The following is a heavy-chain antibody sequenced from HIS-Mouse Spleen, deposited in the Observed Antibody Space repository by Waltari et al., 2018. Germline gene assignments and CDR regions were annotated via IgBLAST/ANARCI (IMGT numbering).Heavy chain of an antibody. CDR2: IYYSGST. D-gene: IGHD6-13*01. V-gene: IGHV4-39*07. CDR1: GGSISSSSYY. Sequence: QLQLQESGPGLVKPSETLSLTCTVSGGSISSSSYYWAGIRKPPGKGLEWIGSIYYSGSTYYNPSLKSRVTISVDTSKNQFSLKLSSVTAADTAVYYCAREIPYSSSWYDWYFDLWGRGTLVTVSS. J-gene: IGHJ2*01. CDR3: AREIPYSSSWYDWYFDL.